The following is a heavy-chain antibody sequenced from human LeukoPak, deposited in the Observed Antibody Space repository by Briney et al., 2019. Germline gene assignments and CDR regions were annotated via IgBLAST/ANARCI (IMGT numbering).Heavy chain of an antibody. Sequence: GASVKVSCKASGYTFTAYYMHWVRQAPGQGLEWMGWINPNSGGTNYAQKFQGRVTMTRDTSVSTAYMELSGLRSDDPALYYCARGYCSAGSCYEHDYWGQGTLVTVSS. CDR1: GYTFTAYY. D-gene: IGHD2-15*01. CDR3: ARGYCSAGSCYEHDY. CDR2: INPNSGGT. V-gene: IGHV1-2*02. J-gene: IGHJ4*02.